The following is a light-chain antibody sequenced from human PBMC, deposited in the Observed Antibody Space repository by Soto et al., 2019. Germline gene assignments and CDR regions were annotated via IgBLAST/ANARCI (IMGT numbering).Light chain of an antibody. Sequence: EIVMTQSRATLSVSPGERATLSCRASQSVSSYLAWYQQKPGQAPRLLIYDASNRATGIPARFSGSGSGTDFNLTISSLETEDFAVYECQQRSNWTRTFGQGTKVDIK. CDR3: QQRSNWTRT. CDR1: QSVSSY. J-gene: IGKJ1*01. CDR2: DAS. V-gene: IGKV3-11*01.